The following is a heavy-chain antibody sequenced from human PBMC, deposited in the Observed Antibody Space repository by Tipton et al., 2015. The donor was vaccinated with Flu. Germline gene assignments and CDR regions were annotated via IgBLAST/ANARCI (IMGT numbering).Heavy chain of an antibody. D-gene: IGHD5-12*01. CDR3: AREGHGAVATSSFDY. CDR1: GFTFSSYS. J-gene: IGHJ4*02. CDR2: ISSSSSYI. V-gene: IGHV3-21*01. Sequence: SLRLSCAASGFTFSSYSMNWVRQAPGKGLEWVSSISSSSSYIYYADSVKGRLTISRDNAKNSLYLQMNSLRAEDMAVYYCAREGHGAVATSSFDYWGQGTLVTVSS.